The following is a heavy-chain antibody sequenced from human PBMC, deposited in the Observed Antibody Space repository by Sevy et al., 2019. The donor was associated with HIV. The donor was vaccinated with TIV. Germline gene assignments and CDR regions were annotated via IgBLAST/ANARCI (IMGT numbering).Heavy chain of an antibody. Sequence: ASVKVSCKASGGTFSSYAISWVRQAPGQGLEWMGGIIPIFGTANYPQKFQGRVTITADESTSTAYMELSSLRSGDTAVYYCAKGSTSWYEVWCPRVTYYYYGMDVWGQGTTVTVSS. V-gene: IGHV1-69*13. D-gene: IGHD2-2*01. J-gene: IGHJ6*02. CDR1: GGTFSSYA. CDR3: AKGSTSWYEVWCPRVTYYYYGMDV. CDR2: IIPIFGTA.